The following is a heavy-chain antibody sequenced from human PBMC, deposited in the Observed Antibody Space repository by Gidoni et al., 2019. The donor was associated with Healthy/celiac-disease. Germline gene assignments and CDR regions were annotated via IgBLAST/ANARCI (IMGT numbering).Heavy chain of an antibody. D-gene: IGHD3-22*01. CDR2: ISAYNGNT. CDR1: GYTFPSYG. Sequence: QVQLVQSGAEVKKPGASVKVSCKASGYTFPSYGISWVRRAPGQGLEWMGWISAYNGNTNYAQKLQGRVTMTTDTSTSTAYMELRSLRSDDTAVYYCARYYYDSSGYSPSGFYYYYGMDVWGQGTTVTVSS. CDR3: ARYYYDSSGYSPSGFYYYYGMDV. V-gene: IGHV1-18*01. J-gene: IGHJ6*02.